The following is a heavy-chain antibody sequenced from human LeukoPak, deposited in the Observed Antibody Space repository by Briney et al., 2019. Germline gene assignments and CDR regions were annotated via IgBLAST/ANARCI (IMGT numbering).Heavy chain of an antibody. CDR3: ARGTTVTTSYYYYYMDV. Sequence: ASVKVSCKASGYTFTSYYMHWVRQAPGQGLEWMGIINPSGGSTSYAQKFQGRVTMTRDMSTSTVYMELSSLRSEDTAVYYCARGTTVTTSYYYYYMDVWGKGTTVTVSS. V-gene: IGHV1-46*01. CDR2: INPSGGST. J-gene: IGHJ6*03. CDR1: GYTFTSYY. D-gene: IGHD4-17*01.